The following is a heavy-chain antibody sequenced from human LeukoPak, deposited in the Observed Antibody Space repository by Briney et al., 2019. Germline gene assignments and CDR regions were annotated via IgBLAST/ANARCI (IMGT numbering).Heavy chain of an antibody. CDR3: ARVNDCSGSSCFSRWFDP. V-gene: IGHV4-39*07. D-gene: IGHD2-15*01. J-gene: IGHJ5*02. CDR2: LYYGGSP. Sequence: SETPSLTCTVSGASISNSDFYWGWIRQPPGKGLEWIGTLYYGGSPLYNACLTSRVSMSVETSKNQFSLRLSSVTAADTAVYYCARVNDCSGSSCFSRWFDPWGQGTLITVSS. CDR1: GASISNSDFY.